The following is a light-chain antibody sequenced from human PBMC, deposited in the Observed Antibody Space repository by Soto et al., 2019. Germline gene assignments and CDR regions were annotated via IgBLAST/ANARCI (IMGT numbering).Light chain of an antibody. V-gene: IGKV3-15*01. J-gene: IGKJ1*01. CDR3: QQYNNWPRT. CDR2: GAS. Sequence: EIVMTQSPATLSVSPGERATLSCRASQSISSYLAWYQQKPGQAPRLLIYGASTRITGVPARFSGSGSGTEFTLTISSLQSEDFAVYYCQQYNNWPRTFGQGTKVEV. CDR1: QSISSY.